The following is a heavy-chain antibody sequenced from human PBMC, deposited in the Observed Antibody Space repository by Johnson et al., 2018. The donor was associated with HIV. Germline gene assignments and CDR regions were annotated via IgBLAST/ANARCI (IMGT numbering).Heavy chain of an antibody. V-gene: IGHV3-NL1*01. D-gene: IGHD3-9*01. CDR1: GFTFSSYA. Sequence: QVQLVESGGGLVQPGGSLRLSCAASGFTFSSYAMHWVRQAPGKGLEWVSVIFSVGDVYYADSVKGRFTISRDNSKNPLYLQMNSLRAEDTALYYCARELPSYDILTGPGAFDIWGQGTMVTVSS. J-gene: IGHJ3*02. CDR2: IFSVGDV. CDR3: ARELPSYDILTGPGAFDI.